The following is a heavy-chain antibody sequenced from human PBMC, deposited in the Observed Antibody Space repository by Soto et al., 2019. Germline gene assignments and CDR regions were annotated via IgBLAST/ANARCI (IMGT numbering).Heavy chain of an antibody. V-gene: IGHV1-18*01. CDR2: ISAYNGNT. CDR1: GYTFTSYG. Sequence: ASVKVSCKSSGYTFTSYGISWVRQAPGQGLEWMGWISAYNGNTNYAQKLQGRVTMTTDTSTSTAYMELRSLRSDDTAVYYCARGANILRFLEWSTDDAFDIWGQGTMVT. J-gene: IGHJ3*02. D-gene: IGHD3-3*01. CDR3: ARGANILRFLEWSTDDAFDI.